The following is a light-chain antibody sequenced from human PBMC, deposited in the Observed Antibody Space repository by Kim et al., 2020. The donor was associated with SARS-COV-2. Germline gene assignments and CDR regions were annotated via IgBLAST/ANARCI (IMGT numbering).Light chain of an antibody. V-gene: IGLV3-19*01. J-gene: IGLJ3*02. CDR3: NSRDSSGTHWV. Sequence: ALGQTVRITCQGDSLRSYYASWYQQKPGQAPVLVIYGKNNRPSGIPDRFSGSSSGNTASLTITGAQAEDEADYDGNSRDSSGTHWVFGGGTQLTV. CDR1: SLRSYY. CDR2: GKN.